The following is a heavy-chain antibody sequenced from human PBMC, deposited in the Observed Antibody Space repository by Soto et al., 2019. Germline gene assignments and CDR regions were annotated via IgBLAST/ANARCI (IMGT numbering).Heavy chain of an antibody. V-gene: IGHV3-7*01. J-gene: IGHJ4*02. Sequence: GGSLRLSCAASGFTFSSYWMSWVRQAPGKGLEWVANIKQDGSEKYYVDSVKGRFTISRDNAKNSLYLQMNSLRAEDTAVYYCARDIRRVVAAPYYFDYWGQGTLVTVSS. CDR3: ARDIRRVVAAPYYFDY. CDR1: GFTFSSYW. D-gene: IGHD2-15*01. CDR2: IKQDGSEK.